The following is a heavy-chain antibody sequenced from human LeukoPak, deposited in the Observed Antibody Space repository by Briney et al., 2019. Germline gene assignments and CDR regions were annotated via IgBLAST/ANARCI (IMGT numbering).Heavy chain of an antibody. CDR2: INPDSGGT. V-gene: IGHV1-2*02. CDR3: ARVVDSGSRYYFDY. D-gene: IGHD6-13*01. J-gene: IGHJ4*02. Sequence: GASVRVSCKASGYTFTGYFMHWVRQAPGQGLVWMGWINPDSGGTAYAQKFQGRVTMTRDPSISTAYMELSRLRSDDTAVYYCARVVDSGSRYYFDYWGQGTLVTVSS. CDR1: GYTFTGYF.